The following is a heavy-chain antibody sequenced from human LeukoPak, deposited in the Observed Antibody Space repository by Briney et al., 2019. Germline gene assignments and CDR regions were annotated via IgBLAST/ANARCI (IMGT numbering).Heavy chain of an antibody. CDR3: GRHRKDIGFDS. J-gene: IGHJ4*02. CDR1: GFSFTSYW. D-gene: IGHD2-15*01. CDR2: IYPGDSNT. Sequence: GESLKISCKGGGFSFTSYWIAWVRQMPGKGLEWMGSIYPGDSNTRYSPSFQGQGTISADKSISTAYLQWSSLKASDTAMYCGGRHRKDIGFDSWGQGTLVTVSS. V-gene: IGHV5-51*01.